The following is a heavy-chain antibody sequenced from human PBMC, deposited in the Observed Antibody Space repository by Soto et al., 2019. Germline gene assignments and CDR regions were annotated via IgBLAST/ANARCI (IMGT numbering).Heavy chain of an antibody. CDR1: GYSFTSYW. D-gene: IGHD6-19*01. CDR2: IDPSDSYT. Sequence: PGESLKISCKGSGYSFTSYWISWVRQMPGKGLEWMGRIDPSDSYTNYSPSFQGHVTISADKSISTAYLQWSSLKASDTAMYYCARGIAVAVGLNWFDPWGQGTLVTVSS. V-gene: IGHV5-10-1*01. J-gene: IGHJ5*02. CDR3: ARGIAVAVGLNWFDP.